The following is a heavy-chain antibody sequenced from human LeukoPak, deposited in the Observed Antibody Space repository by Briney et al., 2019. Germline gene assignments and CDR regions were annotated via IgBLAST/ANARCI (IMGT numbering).Heavy chain of an antibody. J-gene: IGHJ4*02. D-gene: IGHD4-17*01. CDR1: GGSISSGSYY. CDR2: IYTSGST. Sequence: SSETLSLTCTVSGGSISSGSYYWSWIRQPAGKGLEWIGRIYTSGSTNYNPSLKSRVTISVDTSKNQFSLKLSSVTAADTAVYYCARATRHNGDYPDFDYWGQGTLLTVSS. CDR3: ARATRHNGDYPDFDY. V-gene: IGHV4-61*02.